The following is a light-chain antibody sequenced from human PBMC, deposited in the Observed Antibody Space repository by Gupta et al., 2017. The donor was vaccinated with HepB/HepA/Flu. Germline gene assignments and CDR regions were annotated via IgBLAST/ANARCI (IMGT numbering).Light chain of an antibody. CDR2: EVS. CDR3: SSYTGSFTYV. J-gene: IGLJ1*01. Sequence: QSALTQPPSVSGSPGQSVTISCTGTSSDVSGYNRVSWYQQPPGTAPKLMIYEVSNRPSGVPDRFSGSKSGNTASLTISGLQAEDEADYYCSSYTGSFTYVFGTGTKVTVL. V-gene: IGLV2-18*02. CDR1: SSDVSGYNR.